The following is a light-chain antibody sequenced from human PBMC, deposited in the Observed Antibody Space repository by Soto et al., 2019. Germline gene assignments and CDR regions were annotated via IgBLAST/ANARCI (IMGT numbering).Light chain of an antibody. V-gene: IGKV3-11*01. CDR3: QQRSNWPRT. CDR2: DAS. Sequence: EVGLTQSPATLSLSPGERATLSFRASQSVSSYLAWYQQKPGQAPRLLIYDASNRATGIPARFSGSGSGTDFTLTISSLEPEDFAVYYCQQRSNWPRTFGPGTKVDIK. CDR1: QSVSSY. J-gene: IGKJ3*01.